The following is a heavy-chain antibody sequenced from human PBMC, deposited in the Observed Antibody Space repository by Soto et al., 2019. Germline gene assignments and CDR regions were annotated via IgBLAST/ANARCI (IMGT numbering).Heavy chain of an antibody. CDR2: ISGSGGST. V-gene: IGHV3-23*01. J-gene: IGHJ5*02. Sequence: EVQLLESGGGLVQPGGSLRLSCAASAFTFSSYAMSWVRQAPGKGLEWVSAISGSGGSTYYADSVKGRFTISRDNSKNTLYLQMNSLRAEDTAVYYCAKDPADYDFWSGQLNWCDPWGQGTLVTVSS. CDR3: AKDPADYDFWSGQLNWCDP. CDR1: AFTFSSYA. D-gene: IGHD3-3*01.